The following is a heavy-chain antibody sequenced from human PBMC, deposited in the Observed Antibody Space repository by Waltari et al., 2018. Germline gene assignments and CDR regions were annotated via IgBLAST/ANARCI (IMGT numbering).Heavy chain of an antibody. V-gene: IGHV7-4-1*02. D-gene: IGHD6-6*01. Sequence: QVQLVQSGSELKKPGASVKVSCKASGYTFTSYAMNWVRQAPGQGLEWMGWVNTNAGNPTYAQGFTGRFVFSLDTSVSTAYLQISSLKAEDTAVYYCQVPGTIAARPSFDYWGQGTLVTVSS. CDR3: QVPGTIAARPSFDY. J-gene: IGHJ4*02. CDR2: VNTNAGNP. CDR1: GYTFTSYA.